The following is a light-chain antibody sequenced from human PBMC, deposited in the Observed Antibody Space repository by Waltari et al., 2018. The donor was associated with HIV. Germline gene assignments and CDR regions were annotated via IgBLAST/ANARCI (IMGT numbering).Light chain of an antibody. CDR2: TND. V-gene: IGLV1-44*01. CDR1: TSNVGSNT. J-gene: IGLJ2*01. CDR3: ASWDGGLNVV. Sequence: QSVLTQPPSVSGTPGQRVTISCSGSTSNVGSNTVKWYQQLPGTAPKSIIDTNDRRPSGGPGRCSGSKSGTSASLSISGLQSEDEADYYCASWDGGLNVVFGGGTKLTVL.